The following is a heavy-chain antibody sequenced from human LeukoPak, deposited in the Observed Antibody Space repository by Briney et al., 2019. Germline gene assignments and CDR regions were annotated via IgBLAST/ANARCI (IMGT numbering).Heavy chain of an antibody. J-gene: IGHJ4*02. CDR2: ISGSGGST. D-gene: IGHD6-6*01. Sequence: GGSLRLSCAASGFTFSSYAMSWVRQAPGKGLEWVSAISGSGGSTYYADSVKGRFTISRDNSKTTLYLQINSLRAEDTAVSSCAKRAPLYSSSQPDYWGQGPLVTVSS. V-gene: IGHV3-23*01. CDR1: GFTFSSYA. CDR3: AKRAPLYSSSQPDY.